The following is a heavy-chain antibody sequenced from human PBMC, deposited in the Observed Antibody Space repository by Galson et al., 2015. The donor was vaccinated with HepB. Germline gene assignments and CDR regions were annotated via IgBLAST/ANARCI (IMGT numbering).Heavy chain of an antibody. Sequence: SVKVSCKASGYIFTNYYMHWVRQAPGQGLEWMGIINPSGGSTTYAQKFQGRVTMTRDTSTSTVYMYLSSLRSEDTAVYYCARNRGSGFDYWGQGTLVTASS. CDR3: ARNRGSGFDY. V-gene: IGHV1-46*01. D-gene: IGHD3-10*01. J-gene: IGHJ4*02. CDR2: INPSGGST. CDR1: GYIFTNYY.